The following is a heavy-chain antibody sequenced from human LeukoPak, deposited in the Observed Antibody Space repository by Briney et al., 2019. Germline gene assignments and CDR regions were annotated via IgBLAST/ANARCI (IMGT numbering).Heavy chain of an antibody. CDR1: GFTFSRPW. V-gene: IGHV3-7*01. CDR3: ARGPDYGDRLDYFDY. J-gene: IGHJ4*02. D-gene: IGHD4-17*01. CDR2: IKQDGSQ. Sequence: PGGSLRLSSADSGFTFSRPWVGWVREALGRGLERVANIKQDGSQYYVDSVKGRFIISRDNAKNSQSLQMNSLRVEDTAVYYCARGPDYGDRLDYFDYWGQGTLVTVSS.